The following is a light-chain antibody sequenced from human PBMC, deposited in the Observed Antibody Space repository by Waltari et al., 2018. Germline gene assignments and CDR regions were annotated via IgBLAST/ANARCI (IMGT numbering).Light chain of an antibody. CDR3: SSYTSISTYV. CDR1: SSDVGDYNY. J-gene: IGLJ1*01. CDR2: DVS. Sequence: QSALTQPASVSGSPGQSITIPCTGTSSDVGDYNYLSWYLHHPGKAPKLMIYDVSERPSGVSTRFSGSKFGNTASLTISGLQAEDEGDYYCSSYTSISTYVFGSGTTVTVL. V-gene: IGLV2-14*03.